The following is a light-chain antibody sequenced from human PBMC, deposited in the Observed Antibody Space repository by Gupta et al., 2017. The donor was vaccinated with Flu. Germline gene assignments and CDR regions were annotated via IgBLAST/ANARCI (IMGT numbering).Light chain of an antibody. Sequence: QSALTQLPSASGSPGQSVTVSCTGTSSDVGGYNYVSWYQQHPGKAPKLMIYEVSKRPSGVPDRFSGSKSGNTASLTVSGLQAEDEADYYCSSYAGLFGGGTKLTVL. CDR2: EVS. CDR3: SSYAGL. V-gene: IGLV2-8*01. J-gene: IGLJ2*01. CDR1: SSDVGGYNY.